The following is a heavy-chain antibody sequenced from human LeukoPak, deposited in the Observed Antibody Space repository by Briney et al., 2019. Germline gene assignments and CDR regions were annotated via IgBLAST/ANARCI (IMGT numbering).Heavy chain of an antibody. V-gene: IGHV4-59*01. D-gene: IGHD5-18*01. CDR3: ARASSGTAMVNFDY. CDR1: GGSISSYY. CDR2: IYYSGST. J-gene: IGHJ4*02. Sequence: SETLSLTCTVSGGSISSYYWSWIRQPPGKGLEWIGYIYYSGSTNYNPSLKSRVTISVDTSKNQFSLKLSSVTAADTAVYYCARASSGTAMVNFDYWGQGTLVTVSS.